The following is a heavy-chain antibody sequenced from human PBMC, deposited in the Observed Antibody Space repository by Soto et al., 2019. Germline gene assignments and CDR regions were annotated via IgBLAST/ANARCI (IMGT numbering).Heavy chain of an antibody. CDR3: ARGIRGSYGRHDGFDI. V-gene: IGHV1-69*13. J-gene: IGHJ3*02. CDR1: GGTFSSYA. D-gene: IGHD1-26*01. CDR2: IIPIFGTA. Sequence: SVKVSCKASGGTFSSYAISWVRQAPGQGLEWMGGIIPIFGTANYAEKFQGRVTITADESTRTAYMQLSSLRSEDTAVYYCARGIRGSYGRHDGFDIGGQGTMVTVSS.